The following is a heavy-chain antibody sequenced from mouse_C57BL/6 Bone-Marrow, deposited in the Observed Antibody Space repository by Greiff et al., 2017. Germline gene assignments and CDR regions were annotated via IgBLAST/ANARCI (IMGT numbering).Heavy chain of an antibody. CDR3: ARGFITTVVSYYFDY. CDR1: GYSITSGYY. D-gene: IGHD1-1*01. CDR2: ISYDGSN. J-gene: IGHJ2*01. V-gene: IGHV3-6*01. Sequence: EVQLVESGPGLVKPSQSLSLTCSVTGYSITSGYYWNWIRQFPGNKLEWMGYISYDGSNNYNPSLKNRISITRDTSKNQFFLKLNSVTTEDTATYYCARGFITTVVSYYFDYWGQGTTLTVAS.